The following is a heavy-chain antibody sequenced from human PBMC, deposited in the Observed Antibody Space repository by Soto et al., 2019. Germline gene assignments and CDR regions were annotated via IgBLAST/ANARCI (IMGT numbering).Heavy chain of an antibody. J-gene: IGHJ4*02. CDR1: GFTFDEYA. CDR2: ITWNSGTV. V-gene: IGHV3-9*01. D-gene: IGHD3-22*01. CDR3: SKEGVDNSGYYNGH. Sequence: EVQLVESGGGLVRPGGSLTLSCAASGFTFDEYAMHWVRQAPGQGLEWVALITWNSGTVHYADSVKGRFTISRDNGKKSVYLQMNSLRAEDTAIYYCSKEGVDNSGYYNGHWVQGALVTVSS.